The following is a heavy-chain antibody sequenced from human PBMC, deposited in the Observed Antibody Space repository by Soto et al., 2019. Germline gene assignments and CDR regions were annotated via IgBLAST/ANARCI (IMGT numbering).Heavy chain of an antibody. D-gene: IGHD6-13*01. CDR2: ISGSGGST. CDR3: AKSSGYSSSWYYYYYGMDV. J-gene: IGHJ6*02. CDR1: GFTFSSYA. Sequence: SLRLSCAASGFTFSSYAMSWVRQAPGKGLEWVSAISGSGGSTYYADSVKGRFTISRDNSKNTLYLQMNSLRAEDTAVYCCAKSSGYSSSWYYYYYGMDVWGQGTTVTVSS. V-gene: IGHV3-23*01.